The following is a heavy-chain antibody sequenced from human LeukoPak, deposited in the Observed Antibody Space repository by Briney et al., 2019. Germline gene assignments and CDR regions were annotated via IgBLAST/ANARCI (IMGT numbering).Heavy chain of an antibody. CDR3: ARDNWGSLDY. CDR2: STDSGNI. CDR1: GSSMTMYS. J-gene: IGHJ4*02. V-gene: IGHV4-59*01. Sequence: PSETLSLTCAVSGSSMTMYSWGWIRQAPGKGLEWIGYSTDSGNINFNPALKSRVIISVDTSKSQFSLKLTSVTPADTAVYYCARDNWGSLDYWGQGTLVTVSS. D-gene: IGHD7-27*01.